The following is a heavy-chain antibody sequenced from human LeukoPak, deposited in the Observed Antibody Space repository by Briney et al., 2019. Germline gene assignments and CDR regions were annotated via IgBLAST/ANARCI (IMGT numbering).Heavy chain of an antibody. D-gene: IGHD3-22*01. CDR1: GYTFTSYY. J-gene: IGHJ4*02. CDR3: ARGSGYYDSSGYSTDFDY. V-gene: IGHV1-46*01. CDR2: INPSGGST. Sequence: ASVKVSCKASGYTFTSYYMHWVRQGPGQGLEWMGIINPSGGSTSYAQKFQGRVTMTRDMSTSTVYMELSSLRSEDTAVYYCARGSGYYDSSGYSTDFDYWGQGTLVTVSS.